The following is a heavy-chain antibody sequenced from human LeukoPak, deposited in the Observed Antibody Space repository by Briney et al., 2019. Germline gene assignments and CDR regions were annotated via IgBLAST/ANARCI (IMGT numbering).Heavy chain of an antibody. V-gene: IGHV1-18*01. Sequence: ASVKVSCKASGYSLTTYGISWVRQAPGQGLEWMGWINPDNGRTKYVERFQDRVTMTTDTSTSTAYMELRSLRSDDTAVYYCARDTGVVWDFDYWGQGTLVTVSS. CDR1: GYSLTTYG. CDR3: ARDTGVVWDFDY. J-gene: IGHJ4*02. CDR2: INPDNGRT. D-gene: IGHD3-3*01.